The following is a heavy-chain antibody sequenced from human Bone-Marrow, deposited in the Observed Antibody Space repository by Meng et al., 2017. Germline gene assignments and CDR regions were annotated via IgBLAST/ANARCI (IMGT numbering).Heavy chain of an antibody. CDR2: IIPIFGTA. CDR1: GGTFSSYA. J-gene: IGHJ4*02. D-gene: IGHD2-15*01. Sequence: QVQLVRSGGEVKKPGSSVKVSCKASGGTFSSYAISWVRQAPGQGLEWMGGIIPIFGTANYAQKFQGRVTITADEPTSTAYMELSSLRSEDTAVYYCAREYCSGGSCYSYFDYWGQGTLVTVSS. CDR3: AREYCSGGSCYSYFDY. V-gene: IGHV1-69*01.